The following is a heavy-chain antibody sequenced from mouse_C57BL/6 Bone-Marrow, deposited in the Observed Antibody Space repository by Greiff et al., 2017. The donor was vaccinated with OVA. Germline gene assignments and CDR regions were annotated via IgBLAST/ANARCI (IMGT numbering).Heavy chain of an antibody. D-gene: IGHD2-1*01. V-gene: IGHV5-12*01. CDR1: GFTFSDYY. J-gene: IGHJ4*01. Sequence: EVKLMESGGGLVQPGGSLKLSCAASGFTFSDYYMYWVRQTPEKRLEWVAYISNGGGSTYYPDTVKGRFTISSDNAKNTLYLQMSRLKSEDTAMYYCAINGKRYYAMDYWGQGTSVTVSS. CDR2: ISNGGGST. CDR3: AINGKRYYAMDY.